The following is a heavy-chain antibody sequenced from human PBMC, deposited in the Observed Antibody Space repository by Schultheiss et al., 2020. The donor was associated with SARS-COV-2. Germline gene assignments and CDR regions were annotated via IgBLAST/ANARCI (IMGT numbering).Heavy chain of an antibody. CDR2: IYYSGST. CDR3: ARARSSITIFDWFDP. Sequence: SETLSLTCTVSGGSISSSSYYWSWIRQPPGKGLEWIGYIYYSGSTYYNPSLKSRVTISVDTSKNQFSLKLSSVTAADTAVYYCARARSSITIFDWFDPWGQGTLVTVSS. J-gene: IGHJ5*02. CDR1: GGSISSSSYY. D-gene: IGHD3-3*01. V-gene: IGHV4-30-4*01.